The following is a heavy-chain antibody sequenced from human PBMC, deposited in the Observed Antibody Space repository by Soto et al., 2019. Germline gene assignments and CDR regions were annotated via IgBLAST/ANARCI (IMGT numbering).Heavy chain of an antibody. CDR1: GGTFSRSG. J-gene: IGHJ4*02. CDR2: IIPIFPTA. CDR3: ASRGHCSNGQCHPFDY. D-gene: IGHD2-8*01. Sequence: SVKVSCKASGGTFSRSGLIWVRQAPGQGLEWVGGIIPIFPTAHYGQKFQGRVTITADESTSTVYMELSSLRVEDTAVHYCASRGHCSNGQCHPFDYWGQGTQVTVSS. V-gene: IGHV1-69*13.